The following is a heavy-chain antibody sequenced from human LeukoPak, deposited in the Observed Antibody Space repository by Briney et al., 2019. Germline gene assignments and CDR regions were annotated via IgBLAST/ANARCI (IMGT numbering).Heavy chain of an antibody. CDR2: IYYSGST. D-gene: IGHD5-12*01. CDR1: GGSISSYY. V-gene: IGHV4-59*01. CDR3: ARLGIMSGYDFYYFDY. J-gene: IGHJ4*02. Sequence: SETLSLTFTVSGGSISSYYWSWIRQPPGKGLEWIGYIYYSGSTNYNPSLKSRVTISVDTSKNQFSLKLSSVTAADTAVYYCARLGIMSGYDFYYFDYWGQGTLVTVSS.